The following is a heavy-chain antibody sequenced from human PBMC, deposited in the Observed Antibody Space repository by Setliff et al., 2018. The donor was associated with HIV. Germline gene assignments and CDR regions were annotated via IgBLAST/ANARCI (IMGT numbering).Heavy chain of an antibody. V-gene: IGHV4-39*01. Sequence: SETLSLTCTVSGVSITSTNFYWGWIRQPPGKGLEWIGSISSGGNTYYNTSLTSRVTMSIDTSNNQFSLKLSSVTAADTSVYHCARLYLNTGGYWASTYRYLDLWGRGTLVTVSS. CDR1: GVSITSTNFY. CDR2: ISSGGNT. CDR3: ARLYLNTGGYWASTYRYLDL. J-gene: IGHJ2*01. D-gene: IGHD2-8*02.